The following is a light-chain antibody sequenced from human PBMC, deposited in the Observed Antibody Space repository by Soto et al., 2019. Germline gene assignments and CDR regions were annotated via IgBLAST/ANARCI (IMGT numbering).Light chain of an antibody. CDR2: GAS. Sequence: EIVLTQSPGTLSLSPGERATLSCRASQSVSSSYLAWYQQKSGQGPRLLIYGASSRATGIPDRFSGSGSGTDFTLTISRLEPEDSAVFYCEQYGTSPRTFGQGTKVEIK. CDR3: EQYGTSPRT. V-gene: IGKV3-20*01. CDR1: QSVSSSY. J-gene: IGKJ1*01.